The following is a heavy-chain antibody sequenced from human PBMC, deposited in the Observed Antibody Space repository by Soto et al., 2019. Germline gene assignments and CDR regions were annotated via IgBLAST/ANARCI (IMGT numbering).Heavy chain of an antibody. V-gene: IGHV3-66*04. CDR3: AQHDFWTGYAPMDV. CDR1: GFTVSSTY. Sequence: ESGGGLVQPGGSLRLSCAASGFTVSSTYMSWVRQAPGKGLEWVSVLYSAGSTYYADSVKGRFTISRDKSKNTLYLQMNSLRAEDTAVYYCAQHDFWTGYAPMDVWGKGTTVTVSS. D-gene: IGHD3-3*01. CDR2: LYSAGST. J-gene: IGHJ6*03.